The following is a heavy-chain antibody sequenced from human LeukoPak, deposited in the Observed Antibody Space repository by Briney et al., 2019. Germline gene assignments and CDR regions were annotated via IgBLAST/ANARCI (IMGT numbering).Heavy chain of an antibody. V-gene: IGHV3-23*01. CDR1: GFNFSSSA. D-gene: IGHD3-22*01. CDR2: ISGSSGST. Sequence: PGGSLRLSCAASGFNFSSSAMSWVRQAPGKGLEWVSTISGSSGSTYYADSVKGRFTISRDNSKNTLYLQMNSLRAEDTAVYYCAKARLVVSSPSDAFDIWGQGTMVTASS. CDR3: AKARLVVSSPSDAFDI. J-gene: IGHJ3*02.